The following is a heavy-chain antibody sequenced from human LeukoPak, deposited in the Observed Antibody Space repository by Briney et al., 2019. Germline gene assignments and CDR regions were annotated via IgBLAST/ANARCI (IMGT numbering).Heavy chain of an antibody. CDR3: GCSEEGNVDY. CDR2: ISTDGSTA. CDR1: GLTFIKHY. Sequence: PGGSLRLSCAASGLTFIKHYLHWVRQAPGTGLLWVSRISTDGSTALYAASVRGRCTISRDNANNSLSIQMHLTRGEQSAAFYFGCSEEGNVDYWGEGNLVTVS. V-gene: IGHV3-74*01. D-gene: IGHD2-21*01. J-gene: IGHJ4*02.